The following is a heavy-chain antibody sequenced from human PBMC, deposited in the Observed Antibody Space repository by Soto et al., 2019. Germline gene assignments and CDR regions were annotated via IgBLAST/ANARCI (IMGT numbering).Heavy chain of an antibody. CDR1: GFTFTSSA. CDR2: IVVGSGNT. V-gene: IGHV1-58*01. CDR3: AAAESIGNFDY. Sequence: GASVQVSCKASGFTFTSSAVQWVRQARGQRLEWIGWIVVGSGNTNYAQKFQERVTITRDMSTSTAYMELSSLRSEDTAVYYCAAAESIGNFDYWGPGTLVTVSS. J-gene: IGHJ4*02. D-gene: IGHD1-1*01.